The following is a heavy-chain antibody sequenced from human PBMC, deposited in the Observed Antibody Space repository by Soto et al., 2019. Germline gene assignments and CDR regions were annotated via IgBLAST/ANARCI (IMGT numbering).Heavy chain of an antibody. Sequence: EVQLVESGGGLVQPGGSLRLSCAASGFTFSSYDMHWVRQATGKGLEWVSAIGTAGDTYYPGSVKGRFTISRENAKNSLDLQMNSLRAGDTAVYYCARGSGSRDAFDIWGQGTMVTVSS. D-gene: IGHD3-10*01. V-gene: IGHV3-13*01. J-gene: IGHJ3*02. CDR3: ARGSGSRDAFDI. CDR1: GFTFSSYD. CDR2: IGTAGDT.